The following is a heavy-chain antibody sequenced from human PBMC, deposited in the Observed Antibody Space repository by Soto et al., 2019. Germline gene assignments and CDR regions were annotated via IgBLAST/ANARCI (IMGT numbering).Heavy chain of an antibody. CDR3: AKTFNSSGYPGYFHY. J-gene: IGHJ4*02. D-gene: IGHD3-22*01. CDR1: GFTFSSYA. V-gene: IGHV3-23*01. Sequence: GSLRLTCAASGFTFSSYAMSWVRQAPGKGLEWVSAISGSGGSTYYADSVKGRFTISRDNSKNTLYLQMNSLRAEDTAVYYCAKTFNSSGYPGYFHYCGQGTVVTISS. CDR2: ISGSGGST.